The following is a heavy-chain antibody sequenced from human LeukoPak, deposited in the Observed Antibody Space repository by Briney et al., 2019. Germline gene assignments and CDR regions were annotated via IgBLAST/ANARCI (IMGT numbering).Heavy chain of an antibody. CDR3: ARDNSVGDIAWWFDP. CDR1: GYTFTGYY. Sequence: ASVKVSCKASGYTFTGYYMHWVRQAPGQGLEWMGWINPNSGGTNYAQKFQGRVTMTRDTSICTAYMELSRLRSDDTAVYYCARDNSVGDIAWWFDPWGQGTLVTVSS. J-gene: IGHJ5*02. D-gene: IGHD3-16*02. CDR2: INPNSGGT. V-gene: IGHV1-2*02.